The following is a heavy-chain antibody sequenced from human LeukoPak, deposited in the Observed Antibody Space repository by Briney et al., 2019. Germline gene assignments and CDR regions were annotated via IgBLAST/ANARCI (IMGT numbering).Heavy chain of an antibody. V-gene: IGHV3-66*01. Sequence: GGSLRLSCAASGFTASNNYMSWVRQAPGKGLEWVSIIYSGGSTYYADSVKGRFSISRDNSKNTLYLQMNSLRAEDTAVYYCALRRSAFDIWGQGTMVTVSS. CDR1: GFTASNNY. CDR2: IYSGGST. CDR3: ALRRSAFDI. J-gene: IGHJ3*02.